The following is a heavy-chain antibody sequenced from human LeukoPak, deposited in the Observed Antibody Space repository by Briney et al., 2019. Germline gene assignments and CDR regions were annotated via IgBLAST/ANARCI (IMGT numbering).Heavy chain of an antibody. V-gene: IGHV4-61*02. Sequence: PSETLSLTCTVSGGSISSGHYYWSWIRQPAGKGLEWIGRIYTTGSTNYNPSLKSRVTISVDTSKSQFSLKLSSVTAADTAVYYCAGGGVYSSGWYFGDVWGKGTTVTVSS. J-gene: IGHJ6*04. CDR2: IYTTGST. CDR1: GGSISSGHYY. CDR3: AGGGVYSSGWYFGDV. D-gene: IGHD6-19*01.